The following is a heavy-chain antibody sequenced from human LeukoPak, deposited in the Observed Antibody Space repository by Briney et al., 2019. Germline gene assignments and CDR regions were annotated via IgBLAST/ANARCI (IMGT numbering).Heavy chain of an antibody. Sequence: PGGSLRLSCAASGFTFSAHAMSWVRQAPGKGLEWVSGISGSGGGTYYTDSVKGRFTISRDNSKNRLYLQMNSLRAEDTAVYYCAKDRAGYPFYFDYWGQGTLVPVSS. D-gene: IGHD3-9*01. J-gene: IGHJ4*02. CDR2: ISGSGGGT. CDR3: AKDRAGYPFYFDY. V-gene: IGHV3-23*01. CDR1: GFTFSAHA.